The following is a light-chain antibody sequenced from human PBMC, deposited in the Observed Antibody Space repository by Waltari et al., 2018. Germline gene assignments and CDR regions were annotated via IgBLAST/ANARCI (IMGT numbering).Light chain of an antibody. CDR3: QHYVRLPAT. Sequence: SCRAIQGVRGSLGWYQQKAGQAPRLLIYGASSRATGIPDRFSGGGSGTDFSLTISRLEPEDFAVYYCQHYVRLPATFGQGTKVEI. V-gene: IGKV3-20*01. CDR2: GAS. CDR1: QGVRGS. J-gene: IGKJ1*01.